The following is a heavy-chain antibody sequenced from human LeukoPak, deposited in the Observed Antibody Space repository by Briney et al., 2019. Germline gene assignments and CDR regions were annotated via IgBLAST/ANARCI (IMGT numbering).Heavy chain of an antibody. Sequence: QSGGSLRLSCAASGFTFSSYAMSWVRQAPGKGLEWVSAISGSGGSTYYADSVKGRFTISRDNSKNTLYLQMNSLRADDTAVYYCARGNRQYYDFWSGYSQVTGYFDYWGQGTLVTVSS. CDR2: ISGSGGST. CDR3: ARGNRQYYDFWSGYSQVTGYFDY. V-gene: IGHV3-23*01. CDR1: GFTFSSYA. J-gene: IGHJ4*02. D-gene: IGHD3-3*01.